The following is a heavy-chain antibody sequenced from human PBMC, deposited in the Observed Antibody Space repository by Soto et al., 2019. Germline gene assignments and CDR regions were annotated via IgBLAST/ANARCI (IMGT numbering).Heavy chain of an antibody. Sequence: QVQLQESGPGLVKPSGTLSLTCAVSGGSISGSYSWSWVRQPPGKGLEWIGEIYDAETTNYNPSLKSRVTSSVDKSNNQFSRRLRSVTAADTAAYYCARRVWFGELFSWMDLWGQGTTVTVSS. V-gene: IGHV4-4*02. CDR1: GGSISGSYS. D-gene: IGHD3-10*01. CDR3: ARRVWFGELFSWMDL. J-gene: IGHJ6*02. CDR2: IYDAETT.